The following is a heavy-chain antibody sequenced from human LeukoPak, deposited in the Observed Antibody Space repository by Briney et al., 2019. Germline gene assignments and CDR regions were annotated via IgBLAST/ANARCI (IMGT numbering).Heavy chain of an antibody. D-gene: IGHD6-19*01. Sequence: GGSLRLSCAASGFTFSSYSMNWVRQAPGKGLEWVSSISSTDSYIYYADSVKGRFTISRDNTKSSLYLQVNSLRAEDTAVYFCARESVAGISFDYWGQGTLVTVSS. V-gene: IGHV3-21*01. J-gene: IGHJ4*02. CDR3: ARESVAGISFDY. CDR1: GFTFSSYS. CDR2: ISSTDSYI.